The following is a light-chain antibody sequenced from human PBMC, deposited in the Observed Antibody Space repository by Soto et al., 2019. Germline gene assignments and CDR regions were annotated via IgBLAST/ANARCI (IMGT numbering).Light chain of an antibody. J-gene: IGKJ4*01. CDR3: QQYDHLPLT. V-gene: IGKV1-33*01. CDR1: QDISNY. CDR2: DAS. Sequence: DIQMTQSPSTLSASVGDRVTITCQASQDISNYLNWYQQKPGKAPKLLIYDASNLETGVPSRFSGSGSGTDFTFTISSLQPEDIETYYGQQYDHLPLTFGRGTKVDIX.